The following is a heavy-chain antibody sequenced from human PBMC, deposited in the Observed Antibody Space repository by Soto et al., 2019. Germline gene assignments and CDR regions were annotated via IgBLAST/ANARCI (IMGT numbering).Heavy chain of an antibody. J-gene: IGHJ4*02. CDR2: FDPEDGET. CDR1: GYTLSELS. D-gene: IGHD3-3*01. V-gene: IGHV1-24*01. CDR3: ATWAIFGVVITHPFDY. Sequence: GSAKASCRVYGYTLSELSMHWVRRAPGGGREGMGGFDPEDGETIYAQKFQGRVTMNEDTSTDTAYMELSSLRSEDTAVYYCATWAIFGVVITHPFDYWGQGTLVTVSS.